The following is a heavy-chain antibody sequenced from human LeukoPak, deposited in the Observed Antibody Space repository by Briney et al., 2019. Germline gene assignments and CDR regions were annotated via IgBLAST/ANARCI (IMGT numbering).Heavy chain of an antibody. V-gene: IGHV1-2*02. CDR2: INPNSGGT. Sequence: ASVKVSCKASGYTFTGYYMHWVRQAPGQGLEWMGWINPNSGGTNYAQKFQGRVTMTRDTSISTAYMELSRLRSDDTAVYYCARDGCGGDCYWEDYWGQGTLVTVSS. CDR3: ARDGCGGDCYWEDY. CDR1: GYTFTGYY. D-gene: IGHD2-21*01. J-gene: IGHJ4*02.